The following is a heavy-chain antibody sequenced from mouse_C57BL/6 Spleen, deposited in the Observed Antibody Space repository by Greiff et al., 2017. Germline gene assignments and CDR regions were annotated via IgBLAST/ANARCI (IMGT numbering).Heavy chain of an antibody. CDR3: YRYLDV. CDR2: IRNKGNGYTT. J-gene: IGHJ1*03. V-gene: IGHV7-3*01. CDR1: GFTFTDYY. Sequence: EVQVVESGGGLVQPGGSLSLSCAASGFTFTDYYMTWVRQPPGKALEWLGFIRNKGNGYTTEYSASVKGRFTISRDNSQSILYLQMNALRAEASATYYCYRYLDVWGTGTTVTVSS.